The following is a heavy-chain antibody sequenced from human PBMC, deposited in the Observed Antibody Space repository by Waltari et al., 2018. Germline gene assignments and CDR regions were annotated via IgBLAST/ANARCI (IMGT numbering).Heavy chain of an antibody. V-gene: IGHV4-4*07. CDR1: GGSLSSPW. CDR3: ARQATSWSGFDY. CDR2: IYISGTT. Sequence: QLQESGPRLVKPSETLSLTCSVSGGSLSSPWWSWIRQPAGKGLDWIGRIYISGTTNKNPSLESRITVSLDTPKNQFSLKLTSVSAADTAVYYCARQATSWSGFDYWGPGIQVTVSS. J-gene: IGHJ4*02. D-gene: IGHD2-15*01.